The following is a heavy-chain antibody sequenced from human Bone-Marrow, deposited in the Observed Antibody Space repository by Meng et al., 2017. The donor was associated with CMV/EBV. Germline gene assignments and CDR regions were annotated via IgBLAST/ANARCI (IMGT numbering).Heavy chain of an antibody. V-gene: IGHV4-59*01. D-gene: IGHD5-24*01. Sequence: SETLSLTCIVSDDSISGYYWSWIRQPPGKGLEWIGYIYYIGSTNYNPSLKSRLTISMDTSKNQLSLKVKSVTAADTAVYYCARVGRRDGYNSHFDNWGQGTLVTSPQ. J-gene: IGHJ4*02. CDR2: IYYIGST. CDR1: DDSISGYY. CDR3: ARVGRRDGYNSHFDN.